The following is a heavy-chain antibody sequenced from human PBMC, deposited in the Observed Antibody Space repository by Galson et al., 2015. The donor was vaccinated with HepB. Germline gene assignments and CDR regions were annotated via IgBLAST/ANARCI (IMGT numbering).Heavy chain of an antibody. J-gene: IGHJ1*01. Sequence: SVKVSCKASGYTFTSYGISWVRQAPGQGLEWMGWISAYNGNTNYAQKLQGRVTMTTDTSTSTAYMELRSLRSDDTAVYYCARGPVVAVSWGSEYFQHWGQGTLVTVSS. D-gene: IGHD2-15*01. CDR1: GYTFTSYG. CDR3: ARGPVVAVSWGSEYFQH. V-gene: IGHV1-18*04. CDR2: ISAYNGNT.